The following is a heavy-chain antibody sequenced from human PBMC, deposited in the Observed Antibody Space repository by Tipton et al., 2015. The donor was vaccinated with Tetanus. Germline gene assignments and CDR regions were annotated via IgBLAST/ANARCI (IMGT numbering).Heavy chain of an antibody. CDR2: INHSGST. CDR3: ARGLWGIVLMVYAVPWFDP. J-gene: IGHJ5*02. D-gene: IGHD2-8*01. Sequence: TLSLTCAVYGGSFSGYYWSWIRQPPGKGLEWIGEINHSGSTNYNPSLESRVTISVDTSKNQFSLKLSSVTAADTAVYYCARGLWGIVLMVYAVPWFDPWGQGTLVPVSS. CDR1: GGSFSGYY. V-gene: IGHV4-34*01.